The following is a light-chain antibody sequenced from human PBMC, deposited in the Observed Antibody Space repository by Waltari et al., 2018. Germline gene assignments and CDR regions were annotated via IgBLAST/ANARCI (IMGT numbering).Light chain of an antibody. Sequence: AIQLTQSPSSLSASVGPSITIPCRASQDIASALAWYVQKPGKAPQLLIYDASTLESGVPSRFSGSGSGTDFTLSISGLQPEDFATYYCQQFINYPLTFGPGTTVDIK. V-gene: IGKV1D-13*01. CDR3: QQFINYPLT. CDR2: DAS. J-gene: IGKJ3*01. CDR1: QDIASA.